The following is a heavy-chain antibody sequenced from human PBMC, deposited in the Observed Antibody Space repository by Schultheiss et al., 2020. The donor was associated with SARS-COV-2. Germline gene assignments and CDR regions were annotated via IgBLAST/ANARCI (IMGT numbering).Heavy chain of an antibody. CDR1: GITVRNTW. V-gene: IGHV3-15*07. CDR3: AKDRPLWDY. Sequence: GGSLRLSCAASGITVRNTWMNWVRQAPGKGLEWVGRIKSESDGGTTDYAAPVKGRFTISRDDSKNTVHLQMNSVQTEDTAVYYCAKDRPLWDYWGQGTLVTVAS. CDR2: IKSESDGGTT. D-gene: IGHD3-16*01. J-gene: IGHJ4*02.